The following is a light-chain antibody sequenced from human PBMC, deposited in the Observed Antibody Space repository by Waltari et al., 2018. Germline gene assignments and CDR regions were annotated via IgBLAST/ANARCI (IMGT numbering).Light chain of an antibody. V-gene: IGLV3-9*01. CDR3: QVWDSSTAV. CDR1: TTGHKH. Sequence: YELTQPPSVFAALGQTATITCGGATTGHKHSHWYQQKPGQAPVLVIYSDSNRPSRIPERFSGSNSGNTATLSISRAQAGDEADYYCQVWDSSTAVFGGGTKLTVL. J-gene: IGLJ3*02. CDR2: SDS.